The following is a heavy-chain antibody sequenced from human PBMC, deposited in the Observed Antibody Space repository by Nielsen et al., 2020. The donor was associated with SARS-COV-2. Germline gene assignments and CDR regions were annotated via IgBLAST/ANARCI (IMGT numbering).Heavy chain of an antibody. D-gene: IGHD1-26*01. CDR1: GFTFSSYA. Sequence: GESLKISCAASGFTFSSYAMSWVRQAPGKGLEWVSAISGSGGSTYYADSVKGRFTISRDNSKNTLYLQMNSLRAEDTAVYYCAKIGGSYWNYYYYGMDVWGQGTTVTASS. CDR3: AKIGGSYWNYYYYGMDV. V-gene: IGHV3-23*01. CDR2: ISGSGGST. J-gene: IGHJ6*02.